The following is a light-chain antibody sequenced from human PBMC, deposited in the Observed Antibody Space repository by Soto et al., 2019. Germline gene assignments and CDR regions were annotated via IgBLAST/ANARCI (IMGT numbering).Light chain of an antibody. CDR2: DGS. CDR3: CSHAGSYPVV. CDR1: SSDVGGYNY. V-gene: IGLV2-11*01. J-gene: IGLJ2*01. Sequence: QSALTQPRSVSGSPGQSVAISCTGSSSDVGGYNYVSWYQQEPGKAPKLMIYDGSQRPPGVPDRFSGSKSGNTASLTIAGLQAEDEADYYCCSHAGSYPVVFGAGTKLTVL.